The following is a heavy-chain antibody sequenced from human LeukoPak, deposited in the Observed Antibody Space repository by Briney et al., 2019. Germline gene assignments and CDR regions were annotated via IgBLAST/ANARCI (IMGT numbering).Heavy chain of an antibody. Sequence: PSETLSLTCSVSGDSISGHYWSWIRQPAGKGLEWVGRIHSSGSTDYNPSLKSRVTLSVDTSNNQFSLRVNSVTAADTAVYYCAGGTVTTFFWGQGALVTVSS. J-gene: IGHJ4*02. CDR3: AGGTVTTFF. CDR1: GDSISGHY. D-gene: IGHD4-17*01. V-gene: IGHV4-4*07. CDR2: IHSSGST.